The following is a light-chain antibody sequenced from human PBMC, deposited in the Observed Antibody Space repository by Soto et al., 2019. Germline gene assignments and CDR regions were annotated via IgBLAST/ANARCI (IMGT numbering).Light chain of an antibody. V-gene: IGKV3-11*01. CDR3: QQRSNWPPIT. Sequence: EIVLTQSPATLSLSPGERATLSCRASQSVSSYLAWYQQKPGQATRLLIYDASNRATGIPARFSGSGSGTDFTLTISSLEPEDFVVYYCQQRSNWPPITFGQGTRLEIK. CDR2: DAS. J-gene: IGKJ5*01. CDR1: QSVSSY.